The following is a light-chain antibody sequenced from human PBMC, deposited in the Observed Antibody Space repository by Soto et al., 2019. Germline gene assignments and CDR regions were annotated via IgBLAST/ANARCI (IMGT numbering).Light chain of an antibody. CDR1: SSDVGGYNH. J-gene: IGLJ2*01. Sequence: QSALTQPASVSASPGQSITISCTGTSSDVGGYNHVSWYQQHPGKVPKVMIFDVSNRPSGVSNRFSGSKSGNTASLTMSGIQAEDEADYYCGSYTSSNTVVFGGGTQLTVL. CDR2: DVS. CDR3: GSYTSSNTVV. V-gene: IGLV2-14*01.